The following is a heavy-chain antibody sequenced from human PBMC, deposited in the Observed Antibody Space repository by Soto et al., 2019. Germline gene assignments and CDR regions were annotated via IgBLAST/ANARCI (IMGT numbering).Heavy chain of an antibody. V-gene: IGHV1-3*01. CDR3: ASEVPFYYGSGSVDY. D-gene: IGHD3-10*01. J-gene: IGHJ4*02. Sequence: QVQLVQSGAEVKKPGASVKVSCKASGYTFTSYAMHWVRQAPGQRLEWMGGINAGNGNTKYSQKFQGRVTITRDTSASTAYMEPSSLRSEDTAVYYCASEVPFYYGSGSVDYWGQGTLVTVSS. CDR1: GYTFTSYA. CDR2: INAGNGNT.